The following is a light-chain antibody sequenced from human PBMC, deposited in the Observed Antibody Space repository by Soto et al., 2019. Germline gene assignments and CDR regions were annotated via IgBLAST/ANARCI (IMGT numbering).Light chain of an antibody. CDR1: QSISNS. J-gene: IGKJ2*01. Sequence: EIVMTQSPASLSVSPGETATLSCRTSQSISNSLAWYQQKPGQAPSLLIYGASTRATGIPARFSGSGSGTAVSLTISSLQSEDSALYYCQQYNNWPPRTFGQGTKLEIK. V-gene: IGKV3-15*01. CDR3: QQYNNWPPRT. CDR2: GAS.